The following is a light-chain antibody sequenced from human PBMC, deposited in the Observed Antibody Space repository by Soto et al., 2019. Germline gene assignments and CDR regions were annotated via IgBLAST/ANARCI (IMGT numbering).Light chain of an antibody. Sequence: DIPMTQSPSTLSASVGDRVTITCRASQSISSWLAWYQQKPGKAPKLLIYDASSLESGVPSRFSGSGSGTESTLTISSLQPDDVATYYCQQYNSYLTWTFCQGTKVEIK. V-gene: IGKV1-5*01. CDR1: QSISSW. CDR3: QQYNSYLTWT. CDR2: DAS. J-gene: IGKJ1*01.